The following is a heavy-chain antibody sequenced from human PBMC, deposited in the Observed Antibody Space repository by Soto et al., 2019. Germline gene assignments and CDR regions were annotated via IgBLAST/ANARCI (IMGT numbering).Heavy chain of an antibody. Sequence: QVQLVQSGAEVKKPGSSVKVSCKAPGGTFSSYAISWVRQAPGQGLEWMGGIIPIFGTANYAQKFQGRVTITADESTSTAYMELSSLRSEDTAVYYCARDIGCGGDCYSAFDYWGQGTLVTVSS. V-gene: IGHV1-69*01. CDR2: IIPIFGTA. CDR3: ARDIGCGGDCYSAFDY. J-gene: IGHJ4*02. CDR1: GGTFSSYA. D-gene: IGHD2-21*02.